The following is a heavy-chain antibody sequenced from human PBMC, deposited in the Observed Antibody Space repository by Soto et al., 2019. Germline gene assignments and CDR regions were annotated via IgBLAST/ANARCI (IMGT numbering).Heavy chain of an antibody. CDR3: AKDNAAAAGTLGYYYYGMDV. CDR1: GFTFSSYA. J-gene: IGHJ6*02. CDR2: ISGSGGST. D-gene: IGHD6-13*01. V-gene: IGHV3-23*01. Sequence: GGSLRLSCAASGFTFSSYAMSWVRQATGKGLEWVSAISGSGGSTYYADSVKGRFTISRDNSKNTLYLQMNSLRAEDTAVYYCAKDNAAAAGTLGYYYYGMDVWGQGTTVTVSS.